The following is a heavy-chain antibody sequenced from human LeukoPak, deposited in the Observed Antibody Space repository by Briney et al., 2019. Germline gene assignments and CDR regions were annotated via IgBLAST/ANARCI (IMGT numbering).Heavy chain of an antibody. CDR2: MNPNSGNT. D-gene: IGHD2-2*01. CDR3: ARIQLPGGGDY. CDR1: GYTFTNYD. J-gene: IGHJ4*02. Sequence: ASVKVSCKASGYTFTNYDINWVRQATGQGLEWMGWMNPNSGNTGYAQKFQGRVTITRNTSISTAYMELSSLRSEDTAVYYCARIQLPGGGDYWGQGTLVTVSS. V-gene: IGHV1-8*03.